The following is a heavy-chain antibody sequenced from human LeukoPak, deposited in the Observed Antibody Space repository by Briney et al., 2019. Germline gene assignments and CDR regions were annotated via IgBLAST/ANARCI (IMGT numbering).Heavy chain of an antibody. CDR2: INHSGST. D-gene: IGHD6-13*01. CDR1: GGSFSGYY. V-gene: IGHV4-34*01. J-gene: IGHJ4*02. CDR3: ARVVRSSSWYVRGVKIDY. Sequence: PSETLSLTCAVYGGSFSGYYWSWIRQPPGKGLEWIGEINHSGSTNYNPSLKSRVTISVDTSKNQFSLKLSSVTAADTAVYYCARVVRSSSWYVRGVKIDYWGQGTLVTVSS.